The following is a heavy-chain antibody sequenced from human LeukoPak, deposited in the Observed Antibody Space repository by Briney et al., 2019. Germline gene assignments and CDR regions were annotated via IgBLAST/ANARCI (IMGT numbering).Heavy chain of an antibody. J-gene: IGHJ6*03. CDR1: GGSISSYY. D-gene: IGHD3-3*01. Sequence: SETLSLTCTVSGGSISSYYWSWIRQPPGKGLEWIGYIYYSGSTNYNPSLKSRVTISVDTSKNQFSLKLSSVTAADTAVYYCARAGPGTSSGWGGYPRDYYYYMDVWGKGTTVTVSS. CDR3: ARAGPGTSSGWGGYPRDYYYYMDV. V-gene: IGHV4-59*01. CDR2: IYYSGST.